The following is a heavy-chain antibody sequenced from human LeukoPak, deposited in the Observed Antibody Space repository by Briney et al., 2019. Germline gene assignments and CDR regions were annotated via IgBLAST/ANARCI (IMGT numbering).Heavy chain of an antibody. V-gene: IGHV3-23*01. Sequence: PGGSLRLSCAASGFTVSNNGLSWFRQAPGKGLEWVSDISGGGNTYYAESVKGRFTISRDNSKNTLYLQMNSLRAEDTAVYYCAKDIGLGYYDSSGSDYWGQGTLVTVSS. CDR1: GFTVSNNG. CDR2: ISGGGNT. CDR3: AKDIGLGYYDSSGSDY. D-gene: IGHD3-22*01. J-gene: IGHJ4*02.